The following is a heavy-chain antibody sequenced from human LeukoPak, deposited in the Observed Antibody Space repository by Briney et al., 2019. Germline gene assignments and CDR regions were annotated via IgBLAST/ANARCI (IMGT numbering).Heavy chain of an antibody. Sequence: GASVKVSCKASGYTFTSYGISLVRHAPGQGLEWMGWISAYNGNTNYAQKLQGRVTMTTDTSTSTAYMGLRSLRSDDTAVYYCARDLRDYDFWSGYYSPSLDYWGQGTLVTVSS. CDR3: ARDLRDYDFWSGYYSPSLDY. CDR1: GYTFTSYG. D-gene: IGHD3-3*01. J-gene: IGHJ4*02. CDR2: ISAYNGNT. V-gene: IGHV1-18*01.